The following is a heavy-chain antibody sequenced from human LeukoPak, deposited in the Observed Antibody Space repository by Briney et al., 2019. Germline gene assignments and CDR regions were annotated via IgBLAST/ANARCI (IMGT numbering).Heavy chain of an antibody. CDR1: GYTFTSYG. V-gene: IGHV1-2*02. CDR2: INPNSGGT. D-gene: IGHD3-16*02. Sequence: GASVKVSCKASGYTFTSYGISWVRQAPGQGLEWMGWINPNSGGTNYAQKFQGRVTMTRDTSISTAYMELSRLRSDDTAVYYCASQPYDYVWGSYRPYFDYWGQGTLVTVSS. J-gene: IGHJ4*02. CDR3: ASQPYDYVWGSYRPYFDY.